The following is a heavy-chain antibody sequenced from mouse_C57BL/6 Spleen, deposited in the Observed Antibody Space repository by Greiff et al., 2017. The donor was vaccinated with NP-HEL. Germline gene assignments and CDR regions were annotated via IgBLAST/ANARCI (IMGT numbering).Heavy chain of an antibody. J-gene: IGHJ4*01. CDR2: IHPNSGST. CDR1: GYTFTSYW. Sequence: QVQLKQSGAELVKPGASVKLSCKASGYTFTSYWMHWVKQRPGQGLEWIGMIHPNSGSTNYNEKFKSKATLTVDKSSSTAYMQLSSLTSEDSAVYYCANLRYHAMDYWGQRTSVTVSS. CDR3: ANLRYHAMDY. D-gene: IGHD1-1*01. V-gene: IGHV1-64*01.